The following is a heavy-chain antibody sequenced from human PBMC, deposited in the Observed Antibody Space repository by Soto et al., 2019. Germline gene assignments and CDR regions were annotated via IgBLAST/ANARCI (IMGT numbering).Heavy chain of an antibody. CDR1: GFTLSSYS. CDR3: ARDTGYYDSSGYYLDAFDI. J-gene: IGHJ3*02. D-gene: IGHD3-22*01. V-gene: IGHV3-21*01. Sequence: GRMRHSCAASGFTLSSYSMNWVRKATGKGLEWVSSISSSSSYTYYADSVKGRFTISRDNAKNSLYLQMNSLRAEDTAVYYCARDTGYYDSSGYYLDAFDIWGQGTMVTVSS. CDR2: ISSSSSYT.